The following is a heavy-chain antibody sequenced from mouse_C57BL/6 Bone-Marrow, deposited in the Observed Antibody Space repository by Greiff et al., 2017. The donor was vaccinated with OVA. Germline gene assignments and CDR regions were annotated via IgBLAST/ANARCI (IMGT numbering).Heavy chain of an antibody. D-gene: IGHD1-1*01. CDR3: ARWRVYYGSRSSPYWYFDV. V-gene: IGHV1-64*01. CDR2: IHPNSGST. J-gene: IGHJ1*03. CDR1: GYTFTSYW. Sequence: VKLQQPGAELVKPGASVKLSCKASGYTFTSYWMHWVKQRPGQGLEWIGMIHPNSGSTNYNEKFKSKATLTVDKSSSTAYMQLSSLTSEDSAVYYCARWRVYYGSRSSPYWYFDVWGTGTTVTVSS.